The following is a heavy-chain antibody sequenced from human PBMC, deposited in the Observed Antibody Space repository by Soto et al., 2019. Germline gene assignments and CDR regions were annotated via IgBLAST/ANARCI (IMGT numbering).Heavy chain of an antibody. CDR2: IKSKTDGETT. J-gene: IGHJ4*02. CDR3: ASLYEGKQYSIDY. Sequence: GGSLRLSCTASGFPFMNVWMSWVRQAPGQGLEWLGRIKSKTDGETTEYDAPVKGRFSISRDDSKNTLFLQMNKLEIADTGTYYCASLYEGKQYSIDYWGQGTLVTVSS. D-gene: IGHD2-21*01. CDR1: GFPFMNVW. V-gene: IGHV3-15*01.